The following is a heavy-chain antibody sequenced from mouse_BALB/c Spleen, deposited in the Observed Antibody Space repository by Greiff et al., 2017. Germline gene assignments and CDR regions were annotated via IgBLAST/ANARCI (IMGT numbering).Heavy chain of an antibody. J-gene: IGHJ4*01. Sequence: QVQLKQSGAELAKPGASVKMSCKASGYTFTSYWMHWVKQRPGQGLEWIGYINPSTGYTEYNQKFKDKATLTADKSSSTAYMQLSSLTSEDSAVYYCARYRYYGSSYYYAMDYWGQGTSVTVSS. V-gene: IGHV1-7*01. CDR3: ARYRYYGSSYYYAMDY. D-gene: IGHD1-1*01. CDR2: INPSTGYT. CDR1: GYTFTSYW.